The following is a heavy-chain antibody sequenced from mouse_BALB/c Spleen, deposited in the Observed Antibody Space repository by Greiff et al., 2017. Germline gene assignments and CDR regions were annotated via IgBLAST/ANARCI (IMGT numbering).Heavy chain of an antibody. Sequence: EVKLVESGGGLVKPGGSLKLSCAASGFTFSSYTMSWVRQTPEKRLEWVATISSGGSYTYYPDSVKGRFTISRDNAKNTLYLQMSSLKSEDTAMYYCTRDRGRDMDYWGQGTSVTVSS. J-gene: IGHJ4*01. V-gene: IGHV5-6-4*01. CDR1: GFTFSSYT. CDR3: TRDRGRDMDY. CDR2: ISSGGSYT.